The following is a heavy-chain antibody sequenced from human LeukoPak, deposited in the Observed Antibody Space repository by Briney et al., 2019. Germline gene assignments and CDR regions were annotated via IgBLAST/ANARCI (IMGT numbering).Heavy chain of an antibody. V-gene: IGHV3-9*01. CDR3: AKAAGYCSGGSCYRITMIVS. Sequence: GGPLRLSCAASGFTFDDYAMHWVRQAPGKGLEWVSGISWNSGSIGYADSVKGRFTISRDNAKNSLYLQMNSLRAEDTALYYCAKAAGYCSGGSCYRITMIVSWGQGTLVTVSS. J-gene: IGHJ4*02. CDR2: ISWNSGSI. D-gene: IGHD2-15*01. CDR1: GFTFDDYA.